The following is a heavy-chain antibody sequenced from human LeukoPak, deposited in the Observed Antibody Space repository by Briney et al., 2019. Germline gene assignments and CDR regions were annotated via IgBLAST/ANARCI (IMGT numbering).Heavy chain of an antibody. CDR3: ASAVRWPHYYYYMDV. D-gene: IGHD4-17*01. J-gene: IGHJ6*03. CDR1: GYTFTSYA. Sequence: ASVMVSCKASGYTFTSYAMHWVRQAPGQRLEWMGWINAGNGNTKYSQKFQGRVTITRDTSASTAYMELSSLRSEDTAVYYCASAVRWPHYYYYMDVWGKGTTVTVSS. CDR2: INAGNGNT. V-gene: IGHV1-3*01.